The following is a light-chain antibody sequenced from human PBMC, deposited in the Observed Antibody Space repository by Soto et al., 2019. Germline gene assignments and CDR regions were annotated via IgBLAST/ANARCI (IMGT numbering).Light chain of an antibody. Sequence: DIQMTQSPSTLSASVGDRVTITCRASQSISNWLAWHQQKPGKAPKLLIYKASTLESGVPSRFSGSGSGTEFTLTISSLQPDDFATYYCQQYNSYSCTFGQGTKVDIK. J-gene: IGKJ2*02. CDR3: QQYNSYSCT. CDR1: QSISNW. V-gene: IGKV1-5*03. CDR2: KAS.